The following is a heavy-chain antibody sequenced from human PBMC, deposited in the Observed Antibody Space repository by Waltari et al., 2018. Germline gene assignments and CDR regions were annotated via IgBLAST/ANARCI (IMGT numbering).Heavy chain of an antibody. CDR1: GYTLTALS. D-gene: IGHD3-22*01. Sequence: QVQLVQSGAEVQKPGASVKVSCKVSGYTLTALSIQWVRTAPGKGLEWMGGFDPEDGETIYAQKFQGRVTMTEDTSTDTAYMELSSLRSEDTAVYYCATLQHYYDSSGYYYWGQGTLVTVSS. J-gene: IGHJ4*02. CDR2: FDPEDGET. V-gene: IGHV1-24*01. CDR3: ATLQHYYDSSGYYY.